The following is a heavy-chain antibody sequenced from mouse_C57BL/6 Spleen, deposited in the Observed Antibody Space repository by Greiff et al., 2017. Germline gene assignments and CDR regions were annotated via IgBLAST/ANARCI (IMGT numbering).Heavy chain of an antibody. CDR1: GFTFSSYC. V-gene: IGHV5-6*02. CDR2: ISSGGSYT. J-gene: IGHJ2*01. Sequence: EVKLVESGGDLVKPGGSLKLSCAASGFTFSSYCMSWVRQTPDKSLEWVATISSGGSYTYYPDRVKGRFTISRDNAKNTLYLQRSSLKSENTAMYYCARHENYYGKRNFDDWGQGTTLTVSS. D-gene: IGHD1-1*01. CDR3: ARHENYYGKRNFDD.